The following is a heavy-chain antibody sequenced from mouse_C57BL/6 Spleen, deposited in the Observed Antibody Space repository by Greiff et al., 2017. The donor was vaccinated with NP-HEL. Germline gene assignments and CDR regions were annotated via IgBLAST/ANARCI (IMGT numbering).Heavy chain of an antibody. V-gene: IGHV1-55*01. D-gene: IGHD1-1*01. Sequence: QVHVKQPGAELVKPGASVKMSCKASGYTFTSYWITWVKQRPGQGLEWIGDIYPGSGSTNYNEKFKSKATLTVDTSSSTAYMQLSSLTSEDSAVYYCARVYGSSVYWYFDVWGTGTTVTVSS. CDR2: IYPGSGST. CDR1: GYTFTSYW. J-gene: IGHJ1*03. CDR3: ARVYGSSVYWYFDV.